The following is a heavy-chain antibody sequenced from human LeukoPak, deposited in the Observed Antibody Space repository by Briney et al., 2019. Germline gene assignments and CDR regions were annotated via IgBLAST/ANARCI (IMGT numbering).Heavy chain of an antibody. CDR2: INHSGRT. CDR3: ARGPPTDYYDSSGFYYDFDY. D-gene: IGHD3-22*01. Sequence: PSETLSLTCAVYGGSFSGYYWSWIRQPPGKGLEWNGEINHSGRTNYNPSLKSRVTISVDTSKNQFSLKLSSVTAADTAVYFCARGPPTDYYDSSGFYYDFDYWGQGTLVTVSS. V-gene: IGHV4-34*01. J-gene: IGHJ4*02. CDR1: GGSFSGYY.